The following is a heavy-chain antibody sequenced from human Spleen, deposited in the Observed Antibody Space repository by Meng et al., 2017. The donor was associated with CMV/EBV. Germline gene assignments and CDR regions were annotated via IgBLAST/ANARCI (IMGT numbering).Heavy chain of an antibody. D-gene: IGHD3-10*01. J-gene: IGHJ3*02. V-gene: IGHV4-39*07. Sequence: RTSCWGWIRPPPGTGLEWIGSLYYSGSTYYNPSLKSRVTISVDTSKNQFSLKLSSVTAADTAVYYCARDPYYYGSGSYYRVYAFDIWGQGTMVTVSS. CDR3: ARDPYYYGSGSYYRVYAFDI. CDR1: RTSC. CDR2: LYYSGST.